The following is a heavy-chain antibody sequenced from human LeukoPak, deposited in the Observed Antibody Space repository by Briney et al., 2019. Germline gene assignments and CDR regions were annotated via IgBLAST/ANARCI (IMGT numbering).Heavy chain of an antibody. Sequence: GGSLRLSCAASGFTFSSYSMNWVRQAPGKGLEWVSSISSSGSHMYYADSVKGRFTISRDNAKNSLYLQMNSLRAEDTAVYYCARVIVTGYYDAFDIWGQGTMVTVSS. CDR3: ARVIVTGYYDAFDI. CDR1: GFTFSSYS. D-gene: IGHD3-9*01. J-gene: IGHJ3*02. V-gene: IGHV3-21*04. CDR2: ISSSGSHM.